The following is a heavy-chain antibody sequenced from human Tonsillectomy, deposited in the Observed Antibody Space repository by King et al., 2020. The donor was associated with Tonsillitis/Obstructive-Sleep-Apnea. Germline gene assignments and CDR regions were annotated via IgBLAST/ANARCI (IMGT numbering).Heavy chain of an antibody. D-gene: IGHD1-7*01. J-gene: IGHJ4*02. CDR3: ARTHNINYNYFDY. Sequence: VQLQQWGAGLLKPSETLSLTCAVYGGSFSGYYWSWIRQPPGKGLEWIGEINHSGSTNSNPSLKSRVTISVDTSKNQFSLKLSSVTAADTAVYYCARTHNINYNYFDYWGQGTLVTVSS. CDR1: GGSFSGYY. V-gene: IGHV4-34*01. CDR2: INHSGST.